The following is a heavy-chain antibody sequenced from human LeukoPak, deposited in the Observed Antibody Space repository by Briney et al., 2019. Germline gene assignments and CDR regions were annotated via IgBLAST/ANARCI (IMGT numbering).Heavy chain of an antibody. J-gene: IGHJ4*02. CDR3: AKSASIGARLDY. V-gene: IGHV3-23*01. D-gene: IGHD6-6*01. Sequence: GGSLRLSCAASGFTFSTFAMIWVRQPPGKGLEWVSSIFPSGGEIHYVDSVKGRFTISRDNSKNTLYLQMNSLRAEDTAVYYCAKSASIGARLDYWGQGTLVTVSS. CDR1: GFTFSTFA. CDR2: IFPSGGEI.